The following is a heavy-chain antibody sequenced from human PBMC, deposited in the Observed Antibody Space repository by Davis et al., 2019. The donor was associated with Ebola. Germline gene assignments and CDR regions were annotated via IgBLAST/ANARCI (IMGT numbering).Heavy chain of an antibody. CDR3: AGVGAAPGGELDY. CDR1: GDSISDYY. V-gene: IGHV4-59*01. Sequence: MPGGSLRLSCTVSGDSISDYYWSWIRQTPGKGLEWIGYIYHSGIVKSNPSLQSRVTISLDTSKNQFSMKLNYVTVADTAVYYCAGVGAAPGGELDYWGQGSLVTVSS. CDR2: IYHSGIV. J-gene: IGHJ4*02. D-gene: IGHD3-16*01.